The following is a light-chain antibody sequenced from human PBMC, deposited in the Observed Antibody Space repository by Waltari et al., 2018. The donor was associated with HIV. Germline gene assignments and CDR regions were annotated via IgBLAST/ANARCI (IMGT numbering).Light chain of an antibody. V-gene: IGLV1-44*01. Sequence: QSVLTQPPSASGTPGQRVTISCSGSSSNIGNNTVTWYQQLPGTAPKLLIYSTTQRPSGVPDRFSGSKSGTSASLAISGLQSEDEADYYCAAWDDSLNVDVVFGGGTKLTVL. CDR1: SSNIGNNT. CDR3: AAWDDSLNVDVV. CDR2: STT. J-gene: IGLJ2*01.